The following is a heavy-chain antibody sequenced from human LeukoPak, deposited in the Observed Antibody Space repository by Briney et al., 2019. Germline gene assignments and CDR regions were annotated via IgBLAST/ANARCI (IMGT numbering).Heavy chain of an antibody. J-gene: IGHJ5*02. CDR2: IYHSGST. V-gene: IGHV4-38-2*02. CDR3: AREGDCSGGSCYSRALDWFDP. CDR1: GYSISSGYY. Sequence: SETLSLTCAVSGYSISSGYYWGWIRQPPGKGLEWIGSIYHSGSTYYNPSLNSRVTISVDTSKNQFSLKLSSVTAADTAVYYCAREGDCSGGSCYSRALDWFDPWGQGTLVTVSS. D-gene: IGHD2-15*01.